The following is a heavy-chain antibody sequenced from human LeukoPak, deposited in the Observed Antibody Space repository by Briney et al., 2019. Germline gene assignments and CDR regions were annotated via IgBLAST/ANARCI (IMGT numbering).Heavy chain of an antibody. CDR2: MNRDGSEK. CDR3: ARDWSIVGATDY. D-gene: IGHD1-26*01. J-gene: IGHJ4*02. CDR1: GFTFSSYW. V-gene: IGHV3-7*01. Sequence: GGSLRLSCAASGFTFSSYWMSWVRQAPGKGLEWVANMNRDGSEKNYVDSIKGRFTISRDNAANSLYLQMNSLRAEDTAVYYCARDWSIVGATDYWGQGTLVTVSS.